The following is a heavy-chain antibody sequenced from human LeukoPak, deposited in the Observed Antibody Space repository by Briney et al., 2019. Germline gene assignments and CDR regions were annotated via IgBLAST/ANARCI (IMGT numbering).Heavy chain of an antibody. V-gene: IGHV3-33*01. Sequence: GRSLRLSCAASGFTFSSYGMHWVRQAPGKGLEWVAVIWYDGSNKYYADSVKGRFTISRDNAKNTLYLQMNSLRAEDTAVYYCARSDYQRYYYGMDVWGQGTTVTVSS. D-gene: IGHD3-16*01. CDR3: ARSDYQRYYYGMDV. CDR2: IWYDGSNK. CDR1: GFTFSSYG. J-gene: IGHJ6*02.